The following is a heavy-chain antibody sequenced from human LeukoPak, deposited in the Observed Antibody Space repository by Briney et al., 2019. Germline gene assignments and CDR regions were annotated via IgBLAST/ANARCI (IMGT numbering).Heavy chain of an antibody. J-gene: IGHJ4*02. CDR1: GYSISSGYY. V-gene: IGHV4-38-2*02. CDR3: ARGFYDYVWGSYRFNYFDY. D-gene: IGHD3-16*02. Sequence: KTSETLSLTCTVSGYSISSGYYWGWIRQPPGKGLEWIGSIYHSGSTYYNPSLKSRVTISVDTSKNQFSLKLSSVTAADTAVYYCARGFYDYVWGSYRFNYFDYWGQGTLVTVSS. CDR2: IYHSGST.